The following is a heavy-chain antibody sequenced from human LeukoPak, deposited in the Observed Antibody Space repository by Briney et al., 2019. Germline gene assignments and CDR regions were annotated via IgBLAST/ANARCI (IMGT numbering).Heavy chain of an antibody. V-gene: IGHV3-21*01. CDR1: GFTFSSYS. CDR2: ISSSSSYI. Sequence: PGGSLRLSCAASGFTFSSYSMNWVRQAPGKGLEWVSSISSSSSYIYYADSVKGRFTISRDNAKNSLYLQMNSLRAEDTAVYYCARDHCSGGSCYKFDYYYYYMDVWGKGTTVTVSS. J-gene: IGHJ6*03. D-gene: IGHD2-15*01. CDR3: ARDHCSGGSCYKFDYYYYYMDV.